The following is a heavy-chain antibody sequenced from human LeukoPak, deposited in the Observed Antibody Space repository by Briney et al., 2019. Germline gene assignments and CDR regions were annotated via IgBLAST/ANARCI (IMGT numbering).Heavy chain of an antibody. CDR2: ICDSGST. V-gene: IGHV4-30-4*08. D-gene: IGHD2-2*01. J-gene: IGHJ4*02. Sequence: SQTLSLTCTVSGGSISSGDYYWSWIRQPPGKGLGWNVYICDSGSTYYTPSLKSRVTISVDTSKNQFSLHLSSVTAAEPGVYYCARDEAWSSTRRGGFGYRGAGALVTVSS. CDR3: ARDEAWSSTRRGGFGY. CDR1: GGSISSGDYY.